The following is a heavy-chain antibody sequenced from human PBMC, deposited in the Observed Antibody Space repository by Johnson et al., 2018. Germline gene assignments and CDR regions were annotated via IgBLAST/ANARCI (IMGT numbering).Heavy chain of an antibody. V-gene: IGHV3-72*01. CDR2: TRNKANRYTT. CDR1: GFTFSDHY. Sequence: EVQLVESGGGLVQPGGSLRLSCAASGFTFSDHYMDWVRQAPGKGLEWVGRTRNKANRYTTEYAASVKGRFTISRDDSKNSLYLQMNSLKTVDTAVYYCARGSSRDGYNYPNYYYGRDVWGQGTTVTVSS. J-gene: IGHJ6*02. D-gene: IGHD5-24*01. CDR3: ARGSSRDGYNYPNYYYGRDV.